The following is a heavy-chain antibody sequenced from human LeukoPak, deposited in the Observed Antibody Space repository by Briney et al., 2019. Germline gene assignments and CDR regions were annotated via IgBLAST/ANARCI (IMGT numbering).Heavy chain of an antibody. D-gene: IGHD3-3*01. J-gene: IGHJ5*02. CDR3: ARQGRITIFGVVIHRPYNWFDP. CDR2: INHSGST. CDR1: GGSFSGYY. V-gene: IGHV4-34*01. Sequence: TPSETLSLTCAVYGGSFSGYYWSWIRQPPGKGLEWIGEINHSGSTNYNPSLKSRVTISVDTSKNQFSLKLSSVTAADTAVYYCARQGRITIFGVVIHRPYNWFDPWGQGTLVTVSS.